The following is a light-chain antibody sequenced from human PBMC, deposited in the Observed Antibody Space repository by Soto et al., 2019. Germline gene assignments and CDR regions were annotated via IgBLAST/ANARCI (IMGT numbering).Light chain of an antibody. Sequence: QSVLTQPASVSGSPGQSITVSCTRTSGVFRSHNLVSWYQHHPDKAPKLVISEDTQRPSGVSDRFSGSRSGNTASLTISGLQAEDEADYYCCSYAGSRNVVFVGGTKVTV. CDR2: EDT. J-gene: IGLJ2*01. V-gene: IGLV2-23*01. CDR3: CSYAGSRNVV. CDR1: SGVFRSHNL.